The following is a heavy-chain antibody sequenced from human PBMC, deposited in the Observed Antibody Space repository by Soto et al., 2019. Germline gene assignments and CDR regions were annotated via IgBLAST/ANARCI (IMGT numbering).Heavy chain of an antibody. J-gene: IGHJ5*02. V-gene: IGHV3-11*06. Sequence: GSLRLSCAASGFTFSDYYMSWIRQAPGKGLEWLSYISGSSDNTNYADSVKGRFTISRDNAKKSLYLEMNSLRAEDTAVYYCATITMMTWGQGTLVTVYS. D-gene: IGHD3-22*01. CDR3: ATITMMT. CDR2: ISGSSDNT. CDR1: GFTFSDYY.